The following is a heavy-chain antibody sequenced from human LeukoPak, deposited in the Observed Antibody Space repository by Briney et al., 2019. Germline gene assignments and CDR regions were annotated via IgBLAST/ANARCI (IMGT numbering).Heavy chain of an antibody. D-gene: IGHD3-10*01. J-gene: IGHJ6*03. Sequence: SGTLSLTCAVYGGSFSGYYWSWVRQPPGKGLEWIGEINHSGSTNYNPSLKSRVTISVATSKNQFSLQLTSVPAADTAVYYCASLLVVRGTPYYYYYMDVWGKGTTVTISS. CDR1: GGSFSGYY. V-gene: IGHV4-34*01. CDR2: INHSGST. CDR3: ASLLVVRGTPYYYYYMDV.